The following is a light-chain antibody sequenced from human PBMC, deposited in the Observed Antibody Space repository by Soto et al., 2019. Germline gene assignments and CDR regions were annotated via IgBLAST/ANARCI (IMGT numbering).Light chain of an antibody. V-gene: IGKV3-11*01. CDR2: DAS. CDR1: QSVSSSY. Sequence: EIVLIQSPGTLSLSPGERATLSCRASQSVSSSYLAWYQQKPGQAPRLLIYDASNRATGIPARFSGSGSGTDFTLTISSLEPEDFAVYYCQQRSNWPWTFGQGTKVDIK. CDR3: QQRSNWPWT. J-gene: IGKJ1*01.